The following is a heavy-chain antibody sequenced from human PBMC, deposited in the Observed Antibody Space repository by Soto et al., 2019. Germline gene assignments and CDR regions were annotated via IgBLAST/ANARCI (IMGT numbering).Heavy chain of an antibody. V-gene: IGHV1-2*04. CDR3: ASGSVQDTMVRGRAPYYYYGMDV. J-gene: IGHJ6*02. D-gene: IGHD3-10*01. CDR1: GYTFTGYY. CDR2: INPNSGGT. Sequence: GASVKVSCKASGYTFTGYYMHWVRQAPGQGLEWMGWINPNSGGTNYAQKFQGWVTMTRDTSISTAYMELSRLRSDDTAVYYCASGSVQDTMVRGRAPYYYYGMDVWGQGTTVTVS.